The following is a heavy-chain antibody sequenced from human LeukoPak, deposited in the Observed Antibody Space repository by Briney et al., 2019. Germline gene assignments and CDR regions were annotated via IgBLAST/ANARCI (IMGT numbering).Heavy chain of an antibody. CDR1: GGSISSGSYY. CDR2: IYTSGST. Sequence: PSETLSLTCTVSGGSISSGSYYWSWIRQPAGKGLEWIGRIYTSGSTSYNPSLKSRVTISLDTSKNQFSLKLSSVTAADTAVYYCARDAPTAYCSGGTCYFDYWGQGTLVTVSS. V-gene: IGHV4-61*02. D-gene: IGHD2-15*01. CDR3: ARDAPTAYCSGGTCYFDY. J-gene: IGHJ4*02.